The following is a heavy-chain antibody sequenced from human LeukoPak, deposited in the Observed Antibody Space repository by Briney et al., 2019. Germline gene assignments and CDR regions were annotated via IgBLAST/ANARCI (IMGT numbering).Heavy chain of an antibody. CDR1: GGSISSYY. V-gene: IGHV4-59*08. CDR3: ARAYGTTVAYYFDY. D-gene: IGHD4-23*01. CDR2: IYYSGST. Sequence: PSETLSLTCTVSGGSISSYYWSWIRQPPGKGLEWIGYIYYSGSTNYSPSLKSRVTISVDTSKNQFSLKLSSVTAADTAVYYCARAYGTTVAYYFDYWGQGTLVTVSS. J-gene: IGHJ4*02.